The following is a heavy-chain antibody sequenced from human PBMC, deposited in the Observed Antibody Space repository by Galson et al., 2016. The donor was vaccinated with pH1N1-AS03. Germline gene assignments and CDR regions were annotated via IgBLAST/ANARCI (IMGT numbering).Heavy chain of an antibody. CDR1: GHSFSSYW. J-gene: IGHJ3*02. Sequence: QSGAEVKKPGESLKISCKGSGHSFSSYWIGWVRQMPGKGLEWMGIIDPDDSDTTYSPSFQGQVTISADKSISTASSTAYLEWRSLKASDTAMYYCATSVTLVRGGYDAFDIWGQGTMVTVSS. D-gene: IGHD3-10*01. CDR2: IDPDDSDT. CDR3: ATSVTLVRGGYDAFDI. V-gene: IGHV5-51*03.